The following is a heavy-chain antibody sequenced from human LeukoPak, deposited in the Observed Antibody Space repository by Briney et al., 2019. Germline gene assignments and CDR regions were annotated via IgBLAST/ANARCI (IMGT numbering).Heavy chain of an antibody. CDR3: ARVTRAIQLWFLDY. CDR2: ISAYNGNT. CDR1: GYAFSNYG. V-gene: IGHV1-18*01. J-gene: IGHJ4*02. Sequence: ASVKVSCKASGYAFSNYGISWVRQAPGQGLEWMGWISAYNGNTHYAQKFQGRVTLTTDTSTSTAYMELRSLRSDDTAVYYCARVTRAIQLWFLDYWGEGTQVTVSS. D-gene: IGHD5-18*01.